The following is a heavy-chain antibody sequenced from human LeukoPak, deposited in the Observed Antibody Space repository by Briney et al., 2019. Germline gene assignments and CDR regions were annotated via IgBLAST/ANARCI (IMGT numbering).Heavy chain of an antibody. Sequence: ASVKVSCKASGYTFTSYDINWVRQATGQGLEWMGWMNPSSGNTGYAQKFQGRVTMTRNSSVSTAYMELSSLRSEDTAVYYCARTGGSGSRNWFDPWGQGTLVTVSS. D-gene: IGHD3-10*01. V-gene: IGHV1-8*01. CDR2: MNPSSGNT. J-gene: IGHJ5*02. CDR3: ARTGGSGSRNWFDP. CDR1: GYTFTSYD.